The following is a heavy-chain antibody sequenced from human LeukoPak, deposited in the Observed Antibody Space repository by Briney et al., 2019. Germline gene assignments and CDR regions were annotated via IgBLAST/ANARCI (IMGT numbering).Heavy chain of an antibody. D-gene: IGHD6-13*01. CDR3: ARSRSIGY. Sequence: GGSLRLSCVASGFTFSSHWMSWVRKALGKGLEWVANINRDGSEKYYVESIEGRFTISRDNAKNSLYLQMNSLRAEDTAVYYCARSRSIGYWGQGTLVTVSS. J-gene: IGHJ4*02. V-gene: IGHV3-7*01. CDR1: GFTFSSHW. CDR2: INRDGSEK.